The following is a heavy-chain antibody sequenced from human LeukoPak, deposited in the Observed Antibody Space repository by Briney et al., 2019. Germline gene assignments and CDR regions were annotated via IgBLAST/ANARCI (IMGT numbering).Heavy chain of an antibody. CDR3: AKVSGVTTSSPDGRAFDI. D-gene: IGHD4-17*01. CDR2: ISGSGGST. J-gene: IGHJ3*02. Sequence: PGGSLRLSCAASGFTFSSYAMSWVRQAPGKGLEWVSAISGSGGSTYYADSVKGRFTISRDNSKNTLYLQMNSLRAEDTAVYYCAKVSGVTTSSPDGRAFDIWGQGTMVTVSS. V-gene: IGHV3-23*01. CDR1: GFTFSSYA.